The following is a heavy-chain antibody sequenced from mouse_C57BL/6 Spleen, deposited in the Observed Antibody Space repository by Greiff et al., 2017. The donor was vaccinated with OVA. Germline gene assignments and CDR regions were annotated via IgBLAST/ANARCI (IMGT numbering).Heavy chain of an antibody. CDR2: ISSGGSYT. CDR1: GFTFSSYG. J-gene: IGHJ4*01. D-gene: IGHD1-1*01. CDR3: ARVTVVDAMDY. V-gene: IGHV5-6*01. Sequence: EVQLVESGGDLVKPGGSLKLSCAASGFTFSSYGMSWVRQTPDKRLEWVATISSGGSYTYYPDSVKGRFTISRDNAKNTLYLQMSSLKSEDTAMYYCARVTVVDAMDYWGQGTSVTVSS.